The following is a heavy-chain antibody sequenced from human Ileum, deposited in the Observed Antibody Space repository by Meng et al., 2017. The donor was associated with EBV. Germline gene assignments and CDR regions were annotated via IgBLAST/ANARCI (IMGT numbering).Heavy chain of an antibody. CDR3: ASAYDYGDYEAFAY. D-gene: IGHD4-17*01. J-gene: IGHJ4*02. V-gene: IGHV4-39*07. CDR2: IYYRGNT. Sequence: QLRLQESGPGLVKPSEPLSLTCTVSGGSISTGNFYWGWIRQSPGKALECIGTIYYRGNTFYNPSLKSRLTISIDTSKNEFSLTLRSVTAADTALYYCASAYDYGDYEAFAYWGPGSLVTVSS. CDR1: GGSISTGNFY.